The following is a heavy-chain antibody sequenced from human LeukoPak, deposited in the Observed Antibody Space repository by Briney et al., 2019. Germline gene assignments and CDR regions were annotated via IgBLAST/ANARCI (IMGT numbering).Heavy chain of an antibody. V-gene: IGHV1-24*01. J-gene: IGHJ5*02. Sequence: ASVKVSCKASGYTFTSYDINWVRQATGQGLEWMGGFDPEDGETIYAQKFQGRVTMTEDTSTDTAYMELSSLRSEDTAVYYCAQLVGATRGGFDPWGQGTLVTVSS. CDR2: FDPEDGET. CDR1: GYTFTSYD. D-gene: IGHD1-26*01. CDR3: AQLVGATRGGFDP.